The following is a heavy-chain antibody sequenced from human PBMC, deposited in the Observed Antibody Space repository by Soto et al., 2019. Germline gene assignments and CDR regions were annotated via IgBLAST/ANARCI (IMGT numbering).Heavy chain of an antibody. J-gene: IGHJ1*01. V-gene: IGHV1-46*01. D-gene: IGHD3-16*02. CDR3: TRLSRVTFIVN. Sequence: QVQLVQSVAEVKSPGTLVKVSCQTSGYTFADYSIHWVRQAPGQGLEYMGKVDPATGASDSTQKIQGRVSLTSDASTATVYMELNNLRSEDTAIYYCTRLSRVTFIVNWGQGTLVTVSS. CDR2: VDPATGAS. CDR1: GYTFADYS.